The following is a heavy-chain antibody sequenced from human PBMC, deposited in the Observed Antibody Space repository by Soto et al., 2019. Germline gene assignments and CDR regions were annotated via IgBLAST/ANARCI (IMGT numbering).Heavy chain of an antibody. CDR1: GYTFSGFY. Sequence: QVQLVQSGAEVKKPGALVKVSCKASGYTFSGFYMHWVRQAPGQGLEWMGWINPSNGGTKYAEKFQGRVTMTRDTSISTAYVELSRLTSDDTAVYYCESAAVTGTAGLDFWGQGTLVTVSS. V-gene: IGHV1-2*02. J-gene: IGHJ4*02. CDR3: ESAAVTGTAGLDF. D-gene: IGHD6-19*01. CDR2: INPSNGGT.